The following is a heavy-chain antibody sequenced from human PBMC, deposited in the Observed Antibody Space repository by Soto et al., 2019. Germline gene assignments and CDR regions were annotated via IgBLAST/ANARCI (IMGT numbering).Heavy chain of an antibody. CDR1: GFTFSSYA. CDR3: AKDMSPAYYYDSSGYKMGAFDI. J-gene: IGHJ3*02. CDR2: ISGSGGST. Sequence: PGGSLRLSCAASGFTFSSYAMSWVRQAPGKGLEWVSAISGSGGSTYYADSVKGRFTISRDNSKNTLYLQMNSLRAEDTAVYYCAKDMSPAYYYDSSGYKMGAFDIWGQGTMVTVSS. V-gene: IGHV3-23*01. D-gene: IGHD3-22*01.